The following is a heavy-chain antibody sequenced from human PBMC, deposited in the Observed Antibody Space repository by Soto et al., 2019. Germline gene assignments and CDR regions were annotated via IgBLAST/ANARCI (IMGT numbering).Heavy chain of an antibody. J-gene: IGHJ4*02. D-gene: IGHD6-19*01. Sequence: QVQLEQSGGEVKQPGSSVRVSCNTSGGTFSTYAINWVRQAPGQGLAWMGAIIPLFGTADYSQKFLGRVTITADESTSTAYMELSSLRFDDTAVYFCASPKGTYSSGYYYFDFWGQGTPVTVSS. V-gene: IGHV1-69*01. CDR2: IIPLFGTA. CDR1: GGTFSTYA. CDR3: ASPKGTYSSGYYYFDF.